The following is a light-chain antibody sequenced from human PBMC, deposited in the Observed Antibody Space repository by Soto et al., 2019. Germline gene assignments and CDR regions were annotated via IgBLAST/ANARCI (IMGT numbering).Light chain of an antibody. Sequence: VVWTQSPGAVSLSPGDRASLSGSSIENISRYFLAWYQHKPGQAPRLLISGASRRETGIPARFSGAGSGTDFTLTVSRLEPEDFASYYCQQHDILPITFGQGTRLEIK. J-gene: IGKJ5*01. CDR1: ENISRYF. V-gene: IGKV3-20*01. CDR3: QQHDILPIT. CDR2: GAS.